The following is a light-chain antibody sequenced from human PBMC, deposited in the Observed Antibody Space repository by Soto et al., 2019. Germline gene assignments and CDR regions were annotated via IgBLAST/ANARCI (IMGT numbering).Light chain of an antibody. V-gene: IGKV1-6*01. CDR2: AAY. J-gene: IGKJ2*01. CDR3: RQDYNYPPT. Sequence: AIQLTQSPSSLSASLGDRVTITCRASQSIRNNLGWYQQKPGKAPKLLIYAAYSLQTGIPSRFSGSGSGTDFTLTISSLQPEDFATSYCRQDYNYPPTFGQGTKLEIK. CDR1: QSIRNN.